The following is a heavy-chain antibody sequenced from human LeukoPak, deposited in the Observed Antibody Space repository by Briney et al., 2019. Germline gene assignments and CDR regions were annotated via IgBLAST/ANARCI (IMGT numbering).Heavy chain of an antibody. J-gene: IGHJ4*02. CDR2: IYYSGST. Sequence: SETLSLTCTVSGGSISSSSYYWGWIRQPPGTGLEWIGSIYYSGSTYYNPSLKSRVTISVDTSKNQFSLKLSSVTAADTAVYYCARHLSRYEFWSARLYYFDYWGQGTLVTVSS. CDR3: ARHLSRYEFWSARLYYFDY. CDR1: GGSISSSSYY. V-gene: IGHV4-39*01. D-gene: IGHD3-3*01.